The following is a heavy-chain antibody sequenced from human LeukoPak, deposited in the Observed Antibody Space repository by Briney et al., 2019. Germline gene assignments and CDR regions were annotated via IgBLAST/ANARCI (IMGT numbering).Heavy chain of an antibody. CDR1: GFTFSNYG. CDR2: IWYDGSNK. V-gene: IGHV3-33*01. J-gene: IGHJ4*02. D-gene: IGHD3-22*01. Sequence: PGRSLRLSCVASGFTFSNYGMHWVRQAPGKGLEWVAVIWYDGSNKYYADSVKGRFTISRDNSKNTLYLQMNSLRAEDTAVYYCAREYDSSGWTIDYWGQGTLVTVSS. CDR3: AREYDSSGWTIDY.